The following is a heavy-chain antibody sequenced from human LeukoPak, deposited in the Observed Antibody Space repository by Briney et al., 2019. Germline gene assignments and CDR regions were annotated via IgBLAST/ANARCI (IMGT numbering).Heavy chain of an antibody. Sequence: SETLSLTCTVSGGSISSYHWSWIRQPPGKGLEWIGYIYYSGSTNYNPSLKSRVTISVDTSKNQFSLKLSSVTAADTAVYYCARGVGITIFGVVDPVDYFDYWGQGTLVTVSS. V-gene: IGHV4-59*01. CDR2: IYYSGST. CDR3: ARGVGITIFGVVDPVDYFDY. CDR1: GGSISSYH. J-gene: IGHJ4*02. D-gene: IGHD3-3*01.